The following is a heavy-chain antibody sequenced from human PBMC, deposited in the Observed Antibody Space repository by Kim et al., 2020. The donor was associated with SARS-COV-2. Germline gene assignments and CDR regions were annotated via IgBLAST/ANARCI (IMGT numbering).Heavy chain of an antibody. J-gene: IGHJ4*02. V-gene: IGHV4-34*01. CDR3: ARGGIAVRLIRSIYVY. CDR1: GGSFSGYY. Sequence: SETLSLTCAVYGGSFSGYYWSWIRRPPGKGLEWIWEINHSGSTNYNPSLKSRVTISVDTSKNQFSLKLSTVTAADTAVYYCARGGIAVRLIRSIYVYWGQGTLVTVSS. CDR2: INHSGST. D-gene: IGHD6-6*01.